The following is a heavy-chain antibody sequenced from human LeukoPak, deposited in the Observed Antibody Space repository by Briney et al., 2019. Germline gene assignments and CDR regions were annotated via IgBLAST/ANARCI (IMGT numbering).Heavy chain of an antibody. V-gene: IGHV4-39*07. J-gene: IGHJ4*02. CDR3: AGSDLTPDYWDY. D-gene: IGHD1-14*01. CDR1: GGSITTSSYY. Sequence: SETLSLTCNVSGGSITTSSYYWGWIRQPPGKGLEWIARIYSSGYTYYNPSLKSRGTISVDTSKNQFSLKLTSVTAADTAVYYCAGSDLTPDYWDYWGQGTLVKVSS. CDR2: IYSSGYT.